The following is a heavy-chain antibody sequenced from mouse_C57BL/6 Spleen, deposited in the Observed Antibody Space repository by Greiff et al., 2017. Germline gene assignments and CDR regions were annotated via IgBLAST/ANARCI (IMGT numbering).Heavy chain of an antibody. CDR2: IYPGDGDT. CDR3: AKFYGVRYFDV. J-gene: IGHJ1*03. Sequence: QVQLQQSGPELVKPGASVKISCKASGYAFSSSWMNWVKQRPGKGLEWIGRIYPGDGDTNYNGKFKGKATLTADKSSSTAYMQLSSLTSEDSAVYFCAKFYGVRYFDVWGTGTTVTVSS. D-gene: IGHD1-2*01. V-gene: IGHV1-82*01. CDR1: GYAFSSSW.